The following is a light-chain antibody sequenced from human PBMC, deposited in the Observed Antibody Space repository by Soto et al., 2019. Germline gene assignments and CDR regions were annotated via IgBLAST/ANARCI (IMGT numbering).Light chain of an antibody. CDR3: QQYKSYWT. V-gene: IGKV1-5*01. J-gene: IGKJ1*01. Sequence: DIQMTQSPSTLSASVRDRVTITCRASQSISSWLAWYQQKPGKAPKLLIYDASSLESGVPSRFSGSGSGTQFTLTISSLQPDDFATYYCQQYKSYWTFGQGTKVDIK. CDR2: DAS. CDR1: QSISSW.